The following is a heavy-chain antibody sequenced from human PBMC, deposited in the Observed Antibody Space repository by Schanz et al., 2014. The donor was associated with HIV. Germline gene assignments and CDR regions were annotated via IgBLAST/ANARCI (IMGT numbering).Heavy chain of an antibody. CDR2: ITGSGSST. J-gene: IGHJ3*02. D-gene: IGHD5-18*01. CDR3: ARGAGDTDWGRI. V-gene: IGHV3-23*04. Sequence: EVQLVESGGGLVKPGGSLRLSCAASRFTFSVYAMNWVRQAPGKGLEWVSSITGSGSSTYYADSVKGRFTISRDNSKNTLFLQLNSLRAEDTAVYYCARGAGDTDWGRIWGQGTLVTVSS. CDR1: RFTFSVYA.